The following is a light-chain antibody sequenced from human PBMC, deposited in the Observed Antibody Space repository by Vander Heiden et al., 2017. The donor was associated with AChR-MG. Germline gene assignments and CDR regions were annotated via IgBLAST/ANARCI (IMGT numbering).Light chain of an antibody. CDR2: RNN. J-gene: IGLJ1*01. V-gene: IGLV1-47*01. CDR1: SSNIGRNY. CDR3: ATWDDSLTGKV. Sequence: QSVLTQPPSASGTLGQRVTISCSGSSSNIGRNYVYWYQQVPGTAPKPLICRNNQRPSGVPDRVSGSKSGTSASLVISGLRSEDEADYYCATWDDSLTGKVFGTGTKVTVL.